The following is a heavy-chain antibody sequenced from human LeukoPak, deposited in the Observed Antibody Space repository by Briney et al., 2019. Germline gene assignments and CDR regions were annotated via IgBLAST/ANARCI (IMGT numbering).Heavy chain of an antibody. J-gene: IGHJ6*03. CDR3: ASGGGDYDFWSGYYYYYYYMDV. Sequence: SETLSLTCAVYGGSLSGYYWSWIRQPPGKGLEWIGEINHSGSTNYNPSLKSRVTISVDTSKNQFSLKLSSVTAADTAVYYCASGGGDYDFWSGYYYYYYYMDVWGKGTTVTVSS. D-gene: IGHD3-3*01. CDR1: GGSLSGYY. CDR2: INHSGST. V-gene: IGHV4-34*01.